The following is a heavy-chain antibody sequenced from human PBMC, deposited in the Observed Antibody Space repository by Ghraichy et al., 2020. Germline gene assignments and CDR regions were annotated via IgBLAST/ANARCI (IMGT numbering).Heavy chain of an antibody. D-gene: IGHD3-22*01. CDR1: GFTFSSYA. CDR3: AEAWYYDSSGYPLFDY. CDR2: ISGSGGST. J-gene: IGHJ4*02. Sequence: GGSLRLSCAASGFTFSSYAMSWVRQAPGKGLEWVSAISGSGGSTYYADSVKGRFTISRDNSKNTLYLQMNNLRAEDTAVYYCAEAWYYDSSGYPLFDYWGQGTLVTVSS. V-gene: IGHV3-23*01.